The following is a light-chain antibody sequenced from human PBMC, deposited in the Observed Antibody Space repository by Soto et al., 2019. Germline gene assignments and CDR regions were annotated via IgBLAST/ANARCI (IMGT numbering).Light chain of an antibody. CDR2: DVS. V-gene: IGLV2-14*01. CDR3: SSYTSSRNPDVV. Sequence: QSVLTQPASVSGSPGQSITISCTGTSRDVGGYNYVSWYQQHPVKAPKLMIYDVSNRPSGVSNRFSGSKSGNTASLTISGLPAEDEADYYGSSYTSSRNPDVVFGGGTKLTVL. CDR1: SRDVGGYNY. J-gene: IGLJ2*01.